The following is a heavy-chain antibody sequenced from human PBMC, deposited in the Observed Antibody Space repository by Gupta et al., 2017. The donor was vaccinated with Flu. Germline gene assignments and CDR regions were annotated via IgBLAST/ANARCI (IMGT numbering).Heavy chain of an antibody. Sequence: ITLKESGPTLANPTQTLTLTCTFSGFSLRTSGVGVGWIRQPPGKAMEWLALIYWDNDKSTSQSLKSRLTITKDTSKNQEVSTMTNIDPVDTATYYCAHLCSGYLYFDYWGQGTLVTVSS. CDR1: GFSLRTSGVG. V-gene: IGHV2-5*02. CDR2: IYWDNDK. J-gene: IGHJ4*02. CDR3: AHLCSGYLYFDY. D-gene: IGHD3-3*01.